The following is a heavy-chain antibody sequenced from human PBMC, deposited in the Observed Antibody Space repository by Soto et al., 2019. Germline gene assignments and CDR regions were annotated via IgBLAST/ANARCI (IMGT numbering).Heavy chain of an antibody. CDR3: ARARIQLWPATYYNGMHA. V-gene: IGHV4-59*01. Sequence: SETLSLTCTVSGGSISSYYWSWIRQPPGKGLEWIGYIYYSGSTNYNPSLKSRVTISVDTSKNQFSLKLSSVTAADTAVYYCARARIQLWPATYYNGMHAWRHGTTVTVYS. J-gene: IGHJ6*02. D-gene: IGHD5-18*01. CDR1: GGSISSYY. CDR2: IYYSGST.